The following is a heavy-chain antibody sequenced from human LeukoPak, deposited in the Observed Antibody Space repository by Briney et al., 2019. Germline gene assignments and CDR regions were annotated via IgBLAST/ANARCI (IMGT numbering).Heavy chain of an antibody. D-gene: IGHD3-22*01. J-gene: IGHJ4*02. CDR3: ARDRSGYYDSSGYYHVFDY. V-gene: IGHV4-59*01. CDR1: GGSISSYY. Sequence: SETLSLTCTVSGGSISSYYWSWIRQPPGKGLEWIGYIYYSGSTNYNPSLKSRVIISVDTSKNQFSLKLSSVTAADTAVYYCARDRSGYYDSSGYYHVFDYWGQGTLVTVSS. CDR2: IYYSGST.